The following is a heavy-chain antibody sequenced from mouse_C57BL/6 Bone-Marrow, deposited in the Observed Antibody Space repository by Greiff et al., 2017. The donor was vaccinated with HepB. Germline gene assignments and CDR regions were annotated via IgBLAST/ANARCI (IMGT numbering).Heavy chain of an antibody. CDR1: GYTFTSYW. J-gene: IGHJ3*01. CDR2: IHPNSGST. CDR3: ARYDGSFAY. D-gene: IGHD2-3*01. Sequence: VQLQQPGAELVKPGASVKLSCKASGYTFTSYWMHWVKQRPGQGLEWIGMIHPNSGSTNYNEKFKSKATLTVDKSFSTAYMQLSSLTSEDSAVYYCARYDGSFAYWGQGTLVTVSA. V-gene: IGHV1-64*01.